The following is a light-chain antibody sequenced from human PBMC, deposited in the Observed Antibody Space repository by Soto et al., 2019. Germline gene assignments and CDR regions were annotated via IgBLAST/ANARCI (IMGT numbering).Light chain of an antibody. CDR1: SSDVGSYNL. Sequence: QSVLTQPASVSGSPGQSITISCTGTSSDVGSYNLVSWYQQHPGKAPKLMIYEVSKPPSGFSNRFSGSKSVNTASLTISGLQAEDEADYYCCSYAGSSTFAVFGGGTKVTVL. V-gene: IGLV2-23*02. J-gene: IGLJ2*01. CDR2: EVS. CDR3: CSYAGSSTFAV.